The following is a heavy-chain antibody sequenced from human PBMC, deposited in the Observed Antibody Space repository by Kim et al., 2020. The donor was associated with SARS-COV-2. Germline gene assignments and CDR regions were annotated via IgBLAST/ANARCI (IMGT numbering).Heavy chain of an antibody. CDR3: ARELSTWPNWFDP. Sequence: NYNPSPKGRVTISLDRSMTQFSLQLSPVTSADTAVYYCARELSTWPNWFDPWGQGTLVTVSS. V-gene: IGHV4-59*01. J-gene: IGHJ5*02.